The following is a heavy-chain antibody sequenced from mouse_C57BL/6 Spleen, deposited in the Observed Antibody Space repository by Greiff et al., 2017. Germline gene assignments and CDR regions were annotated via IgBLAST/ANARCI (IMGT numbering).Heavy chain of an antibody. CDR3: ARENYGSSLYFDY. CDR2: ISSGSSTI. CDR1: GFTFSDYG. J-gene: IGHJ2*01. D-gene: IGHD1-1*01. Sequence: EVNVVESGGGLVKPGGSLKLSCAASGFTFSDYGMHWVRQAPEKGLEWVAYISSGSSTIYYADTVKGRFTISRDNAKNTLFLQMTSLRSEDTAMYYCARENYGSSLYFDYWGQGTTLTVSS. V-gene: IGHV5-17*01.